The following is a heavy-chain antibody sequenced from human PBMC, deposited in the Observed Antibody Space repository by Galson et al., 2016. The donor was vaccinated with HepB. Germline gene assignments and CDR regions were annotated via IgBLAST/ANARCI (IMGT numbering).Heavy chain of an antibody. CDR3: ARDRSRFSSGYYTGARDVFAI. J-gene: IGHJ3*02. D-gene: IGHD3-3*01. CDR2: ISSSSAYV. V-gene: IGHV3-21*01. Sequence: SLRLSCAASGFSISTYTMNWVRQAPGKGLEWISYISSSSAYVDYADSVKGRFTISRENAQNSLYLQMNSLRAEDTAVYYCARDRSRFSSGYYTGARDVFAIWGQGTVVTVSS. CDR1: GFSISTYT.